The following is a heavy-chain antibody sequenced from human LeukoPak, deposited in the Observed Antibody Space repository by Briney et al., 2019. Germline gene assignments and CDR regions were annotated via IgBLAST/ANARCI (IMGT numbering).Heavy chain of an antibody. J-gene: IGHJ4*02. CDR3: ARDMVYGDSEYYFDY. V-gene: IGHV7-4-1*02. CDR1: GYTFTSYG. D-gene: IGHD4-17*01. CDR2: INTNTGNP. Sequence: ASVKVSCKASGYTFTSYGISWVRQAPGQGLEWMEWINTNTGNPTYAQGFTGRFVFSLDTSVSTAYLQISSLKAEDTAVYYCARDMVYGDSEYYFDYWGQGTLVTVSS.